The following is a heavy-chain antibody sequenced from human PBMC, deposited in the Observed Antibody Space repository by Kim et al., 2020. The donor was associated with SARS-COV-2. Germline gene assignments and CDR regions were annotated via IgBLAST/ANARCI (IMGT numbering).Heavy chain of an antibody. D-gene: IGHD2-2*01. Sequence: GGSLRLSCAASGFTFSSYAMSWVRQAPGKGLEWVSAISGSGGSTYYADSVKGRFTISRDNSKNTLYLQMNSLRAEDTAVYYCAKGGAIVVVPAAFSDYWGQGTLVTVSS. CDR2: ISGSGGST. CDR1: GFTFSSYA. CDR3: AKGGAIVVVPAAFSDY. V-gene: IGHV3-23*01. J-gene: IGHJ4*02.